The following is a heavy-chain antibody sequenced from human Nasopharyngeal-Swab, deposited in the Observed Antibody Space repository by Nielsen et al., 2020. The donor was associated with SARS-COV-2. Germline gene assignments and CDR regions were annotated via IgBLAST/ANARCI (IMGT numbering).Heavy chain of an antibody. Sequence: GESLKISCAASGFTFSSYSMNWVRQAPGKGLEWVSSISSSSSYIYYADSVKGRFTISRDNAKNSLYLQMNSLRAEDTAVYYCARDGVGATPFDYWGQGTLVTVS. V-gene: IGHV3-21*01. CDR3: ARDGVGATPFDY. CDR1: GFTFSSYS. D-gene: IGHD1-26*01. J-gene: IGHJ4*02. CDR2: ISSSSSYI.